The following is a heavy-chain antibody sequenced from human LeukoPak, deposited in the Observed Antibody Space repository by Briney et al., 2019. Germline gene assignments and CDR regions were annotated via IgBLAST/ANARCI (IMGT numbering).Heavy chain of an antibody. Sequence: GGSLRLSCAASGFTFSSYGMHWVRQAPGKGLEWVAVISYDGNNEYYADSVKGRFTISRDNSKNTLYLQMNSLRAEDTAVYYCAKPREGSSSWYGAGWGQGTLVNVSS. J-gene: IGHJ4*02. CDR3: AKPREGSSSWYGAG. D-gene: IGHD6-13*01. CDR1: GFTFSSYG. CDR2: ISYDGNNE. V-gene: IGHV3-30*18.